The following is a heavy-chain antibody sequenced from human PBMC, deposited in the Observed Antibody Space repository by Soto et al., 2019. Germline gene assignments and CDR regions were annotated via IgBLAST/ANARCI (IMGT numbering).Heavy chain of an antibody. CDR3: AASIFYYGMDV. Sequence: GESLKISCPGAGYTLTNYWIGWVRQMPGKGLEWMGIIYPGDSDTKYNPSFQGQVTISADKSITTTYLQWSSLKASDTAIYYCAASIFYYGMDVWGQGTTVTVS. J-gene: IGHJ6*02. V-gene: IGHV5-51*01. CDR2: IYPGDSDT. CDR1: GYTLTNYW.